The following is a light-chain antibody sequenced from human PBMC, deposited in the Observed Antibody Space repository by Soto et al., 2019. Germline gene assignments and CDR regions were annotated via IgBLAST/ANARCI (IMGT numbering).Light chain of an antibody. CDR2: AAS. Sequence: DIQLTQSPSFLSASVGDRVTITCRASQAISSYLAWYQQKPGKAPKLLIYAASTLQSVVPSRFSGSGSETDFTLTISSLQPEDFATYYCQQLNTFPPAFGPGTKVDLK. CDR3: QQLNTFPPA. V-gene: IGKV1-9*01. CDR1: QAISSY. J-gene: IGKJ3*01.